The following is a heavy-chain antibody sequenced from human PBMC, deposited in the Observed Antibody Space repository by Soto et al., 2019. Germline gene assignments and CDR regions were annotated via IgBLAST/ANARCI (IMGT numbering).Heavy chain of an antibody. CDR3: ARGIRVGGSFGVDV. D-gene: IGHD2-15*01. CDR2: INHSGST. V-gene: IGHV4-34*01. Sequence: QVQLKRWGAGLLKPSETLSLTCAVYGGSFSGYYWTWIRQSPGKGLEWIGEINHSGSTNYNPSLKIRVTISVDTSKNQFSLKLSSVTAADAAVFYCARGIRVGGSFGVDVWGQGTTVTVSS. J-gene: IGHJ6*02. CDR1: GGSFSGYY.